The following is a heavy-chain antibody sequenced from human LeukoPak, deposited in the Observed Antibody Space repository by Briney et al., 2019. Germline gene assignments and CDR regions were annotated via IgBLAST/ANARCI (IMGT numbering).Heavy chain of an antibody. CDR2: ISSSSSYI. CDR3: ARVIAARYYFDY. J-gene: IGHJ4*02. V-gene: IGHV3-21*01. CDR1: GFTFNNYS. Sequence: GSLRLSFAASGFTFNNYSKDWGRQAPGKGLEGVSSISSSSSYIYYADSVKGRFTISRDNAKNSLYLQMNSLRAEDTAVYYCARVIAARYYFDYWGQGTLVTVSS. D-gene: IGHD6-6*01.